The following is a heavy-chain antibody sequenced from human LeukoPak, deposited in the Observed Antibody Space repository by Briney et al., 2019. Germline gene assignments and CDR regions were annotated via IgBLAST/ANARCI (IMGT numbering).Heavy chain of an antibody. CDR2: IYTSGST. CDR1: GGSISSGSYY. V-gene: IGHV4-61*02. CDR3: ARDTSNWYGGSSSWFDP. J-gene: IGHJ5*02. Sequence: PSETLSLTCTVSGGSISSGSYYWSWIRQPAGKGLEWIGRIYTSGSTNYNPSLKSRVTISVDTSKNHFSLKLTSVTAADTALYYCARDTSNWYGGSSSWFDPWGQGTLVTVSS. D-gene: IGHD6-13*01.